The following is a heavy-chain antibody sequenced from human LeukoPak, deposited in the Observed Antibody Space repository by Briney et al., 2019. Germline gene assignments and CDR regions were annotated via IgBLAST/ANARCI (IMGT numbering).Heavy chain of an antibody. Sequence: SVKVSCKASGGTFTSYAISWVRQAPGQGLEWMGRIIPIFGTANYAQKFQGRVTITADKSTSTAYMELSSLRFEDTAVYYCARVSFCSGSSCYAGHDYWGQGTLVTVSS. V-gene: IGHV1-69*06. CDR3: ARVSFCSGSSCYAGHDY. J-gene: IGHJ4*02. CDR1: GGTFTSYA. D-gene: IGHD2-15*01. CDR2: IIPIFGTA.